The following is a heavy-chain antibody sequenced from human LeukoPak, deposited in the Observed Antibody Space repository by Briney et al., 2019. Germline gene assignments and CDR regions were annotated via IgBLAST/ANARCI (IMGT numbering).Heavy chain of an antibody. J-gene: IGHJ4*02. CDR3: ARGPIYYDILTGYYRAAVLDY. CDR2: INHSGST. V-gene: IGHV4-34*01. D-gene: IGHD3-9*01. CDR1: GGSISSYY. Sequence: PSETLSLTCTVSGGSISSYYWSWIRQPPGKGLEWIGEINHSGSTNYNPSLKSRVTISVGTSKNQFSLKLSSVTAADTAVYYCARGPIYYDILTGYYRAAVLDYWGQGTLVTVSS.